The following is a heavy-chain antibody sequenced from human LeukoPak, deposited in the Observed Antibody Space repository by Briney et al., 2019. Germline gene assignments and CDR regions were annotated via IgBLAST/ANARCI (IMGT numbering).Heavy chain of an antibody. CDR3: AREGVGGTLKYQLLKYSFHP. Sequence: VKDSCEASGGTFSRDATNWVRQGPGEGLEWRGGIISMLGTVNYAQKFQGRVTITADESTSTAYMEPSSLRSEDTAVYYCAREGVGGTLKYQLLKYSFHPWGQGTLVTVSS. CDR2: IISMLGTV. V-gene: IGHV1-69*13. CDR1: GGTFSRDA. J-gene: IGHJ5*02. D-gene: IGHD2-2*01.